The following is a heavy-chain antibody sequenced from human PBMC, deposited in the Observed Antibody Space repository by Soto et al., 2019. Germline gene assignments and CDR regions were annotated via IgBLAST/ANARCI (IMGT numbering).Heavy chain of an antibody. CDR3: ARALLGSSGWYPFYYYYGMDV. CDR2: ISYDGSNK. CDR1: GFTFSSYA. Sequence: QVQLVESGGGVVQPGRSLRLSCAASGFTFSSYAMHWVRQAPGKGLEWVAVISYDGSNKYYADSVKGRFTISRDNSKNTLYLQMNSLRAEDTAVYYCARALLGSSGWYPFYYYYGMDVWGQGTTVTVSS. V-gene: IGHV3-30-3*01. J-gene: IGHJ6*02. D-gene: IGHD6-19*01.